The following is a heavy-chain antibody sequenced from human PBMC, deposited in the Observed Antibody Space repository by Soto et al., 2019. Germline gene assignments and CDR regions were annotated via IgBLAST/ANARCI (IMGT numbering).Heavy chain of an antibody. J-gene: IGHJ6*02. V-gene: IGHV1-46*03. CDR3: ARGDYGSGTPNYYYYYGMDV. CDR1: GYTFTSYY. Sequence: ASVKVSCKASGYTFTSYYMHWVRQAPGQGLEWMGIINPSGGSTSYAQKFQGRVTMTRDTSTSTVYMELSSLRSEDTAVYYCARGDYGSGTPNYYYYYGMDVWGQGTTVTVSS. D-gene: IGHD3-10*01. CDR2: INPSGGST.